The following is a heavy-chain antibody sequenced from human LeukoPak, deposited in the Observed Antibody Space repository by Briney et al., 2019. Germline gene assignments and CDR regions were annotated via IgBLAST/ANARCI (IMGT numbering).Heavy chain of an antibody. CDR1: GGSISSSSYY. D-gene: IGHD3-10*01. J-gene: IGHJ4*02. Sequence: KPSETLSLTCTVSGGSISSSSYYWGWIRQPPGKGLEWIGSIYYSGSTYYNPSLRSRVTISVDTSKNQFSLKLSSVTAADTAVYYCARLGGSYLRWNFDYWGQGTLVTVSS. CDR2: IYYSGST. V-gene: IGHV4-39*01. CDR3: ARLGGSYLRWNFDY.